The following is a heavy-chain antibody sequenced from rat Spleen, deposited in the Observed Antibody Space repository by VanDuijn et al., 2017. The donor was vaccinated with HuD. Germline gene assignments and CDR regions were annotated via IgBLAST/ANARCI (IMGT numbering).Heavy chain of an antibody. CDR2: ISYDGGNT. V-gene: IGHV5-7*01. D-gene: IGHD1-8*01. J-gene: IGHJ2*01. CDR1: GFTFSDYG. Sequence: EVQLVESGGGLVQPGRSLKLSCAASGFTFSDYGMNWIRQAPKKGLEWVATISYDGGNTYYRDSVKGRFTISRDNAKRSLYLLIYSLRSEDTATYYCARRRLLTTVAYFDYWGQGVMVTVSS. CDR3: ARRRLLTTVAYFDY.